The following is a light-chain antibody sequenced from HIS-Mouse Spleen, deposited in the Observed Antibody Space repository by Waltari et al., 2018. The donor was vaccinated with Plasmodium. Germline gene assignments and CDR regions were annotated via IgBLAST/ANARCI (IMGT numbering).Light chain of an antibody. Sequence: SYVLTQPPSVSVAPGKTARITCGGNNIGSKSVHWYQQKPGQAPVLVVYDDSDRPSGIPARFSGSNSGTTATLTISRVEAGDEADYYCQVWDSSSDHPVFGGGTKLTVL. CDR3: QVWDSSSDHPV. CDR2: DDS. J-gene: IGLJ3*02. V-gene: IGLV3-21*03. CDR1: NIGSKS.